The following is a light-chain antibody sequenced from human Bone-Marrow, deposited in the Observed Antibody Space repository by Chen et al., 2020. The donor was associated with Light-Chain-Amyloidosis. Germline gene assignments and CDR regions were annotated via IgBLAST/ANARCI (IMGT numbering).Light chain of an antibody. CDR3: QQRSNWPPALT. V-gene: IGKV3-11*01. Sequence: EFVLTQSPATLFLSPGERATLSCRASQSVGSYLAWYQQKPGQAPRLLIYDASNRAIGIPARFSGSGSGTDFTLTISSLEPEDFAVYYCQQRSNWPPALTFGGGTKVEIK. CDR1: QSVGSY. CDR2: DAS. J-gene: IGKJ4*01.